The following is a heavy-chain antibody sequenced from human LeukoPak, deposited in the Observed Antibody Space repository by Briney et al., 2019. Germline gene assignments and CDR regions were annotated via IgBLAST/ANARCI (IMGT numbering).Heavy chain of an antibody. CDR2: IYHSGST. V-gene: IGHV4-31*03. D-gene: IGHD4-17*01. CDR1: GGSIIIDGFY. Sequence: TASETLSFTCTVSGGSIIIDGFYWTWIRQHPGKGLEWIGFIYHSGSTYYNPSLKSRVTMSVDTSKNQFSLKLSSVTAADTAVYYCARDRGGSGDVFDYWGQGTLVTVSS. CDR3: ARDRGGSGDVFDY. J-gene: IGHJ4*02.